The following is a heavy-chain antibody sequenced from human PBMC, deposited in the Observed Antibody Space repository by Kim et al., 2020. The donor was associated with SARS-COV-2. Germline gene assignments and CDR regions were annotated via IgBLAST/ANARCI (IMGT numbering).Heavy chain of an antibody. CDR2: IFYDGSNK. D-gene: IGHD3-10*01. CDR3: ARDSGGIVGWLVEGAFDI. V-gene: IGHV3-33*01. Sequence: GGSLRLSCAASRFTFSSYGMHWVRQAPGKGLEWVAVIFYDGSNKYYAASVKGRFTISRDNSKNTLYLQMNSLRAEDTAVYYCARDSGGIVGWLVEGAFDIWGQGTMVTVSS. CDR1: RFTFSSYG. J-gene: IGHJ3*02.